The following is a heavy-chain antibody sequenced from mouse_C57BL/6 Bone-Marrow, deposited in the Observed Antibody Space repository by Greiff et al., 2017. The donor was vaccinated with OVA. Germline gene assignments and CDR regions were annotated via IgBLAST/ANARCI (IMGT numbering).Heavy chain of an antibody. CDR3: ARRDSSSDFDY. Sequence: LVESGAELARPGASVKLSCKASGYTFTSYGISWVKQRTGQGLEWIGEIYPRSGNTYYNEKFKGKATLTADKSSSTAYMELRSLTSEDSAVYFCARRDSSSDFDYWGQGTTLTVSS. CDR1: GYTFTSYG. V-gene: IGHV1-81*01. D-gene: IGHD3-2*02. J-gene: IGHJ2*01. CDR2: IYPRSGNT.